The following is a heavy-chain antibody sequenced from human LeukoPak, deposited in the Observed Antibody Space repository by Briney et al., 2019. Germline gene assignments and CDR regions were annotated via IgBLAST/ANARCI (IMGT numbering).Heavy chain of an antibody. CDR2: ISYDGSNK. CDR1: GFTFSSYG. D-gene: IGHD6-13*01. J-gene: IGHJ4*02. CDR3: AKRIAAAGELDY. Sequence: GRSLRLSCAASGFTFSSYGMHWVRQAPGKGLEWVAVISYDGSNKYYADSVKGRFTISRDNSKNTLYLQMNSLRAEDTAVYYCAKRIAAAGELDYWGQGTLVTVSS. V-gene: IGHV3-30*18.